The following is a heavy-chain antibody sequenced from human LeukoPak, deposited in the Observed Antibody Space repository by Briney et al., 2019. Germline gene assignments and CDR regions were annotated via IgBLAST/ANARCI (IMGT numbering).Heavy chain of an antibody. CDR2: IYHSGST. J-gene: IGHJ4*02. V-gene: IGHV4/OR15-8*02. D-gene: IGHD3-22*01. CDR3: ARGDSSGYPDF. CDR1: GGSINSTKW. Sequence: PSETLSLTCVVSGGSINSTKWWSWVRQPPGKGLDWIGEIYHSGSTNYNPSVEGRVTISIDRSKNQFSLKLSSVTAADTGVYYCARGDSSGYPDFWGQGALVTVSS.